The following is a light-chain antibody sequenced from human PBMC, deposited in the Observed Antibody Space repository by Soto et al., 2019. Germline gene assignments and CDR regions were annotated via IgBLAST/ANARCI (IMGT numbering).Light chain of an antibody. Sequence: QSVLTQAPSASGTPGQRISIPCSGSRSNIGRNTVNWYQRLPGTAPKLLVYRNNERPSGVPDRFSGSKSGTSASLAISGLHSEDEADYYCATLDDILSGVEFGGGTQLTVL. CDR3: ATLDDILSGVE. V-gene: IGLV1-44*01. CDR2: RNN. J-gene: IGLJ3*02. CDR1: RSNIGRNT.